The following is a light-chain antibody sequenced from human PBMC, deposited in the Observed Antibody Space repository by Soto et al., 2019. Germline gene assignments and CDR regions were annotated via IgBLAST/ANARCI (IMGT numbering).Light chain of an antibody. CDR3: QQYSTYPWT. J-gene: IGKJ1*01. Sequence: DIQMTQPPPTLSASVGDRVTITSRASQSISSWLAWYQQKPGKAPKVLIFDASSLESGVPSRFSGSGSATEFTLTISSLQPDDFATYYCQQYSTYPWTFGQGTKV. V-gene: IGKV1-5*01. CDR2: DAS. CDR1: QSISSW.